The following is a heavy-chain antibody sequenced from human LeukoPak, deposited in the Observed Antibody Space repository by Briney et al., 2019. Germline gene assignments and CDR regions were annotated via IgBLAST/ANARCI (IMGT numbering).Heavy chain of an antibody. CDR3: ARDPSSGEDL. CDR2: IYYSGST. J-gene: IGHJ2*01. D-gene: IGHD3-10*01. Sequence: SETLSLTCTVSGGSIVNYHWSWIRQPPGKGLEWIGYIYYSGSTNYNPSLKSRVTISVDTSKNQFSLKLSSVTAADTAVYYCARDPSSGEDLWGRGTLVTVSS. CDR1: GGSIVNYH. V-gene: IGHV4-59*01.